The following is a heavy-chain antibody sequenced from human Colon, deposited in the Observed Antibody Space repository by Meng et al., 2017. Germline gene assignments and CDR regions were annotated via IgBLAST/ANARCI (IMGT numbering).Heavy chain of an antibody. D-gene: IGHD7-27*01. J-gene: IGHJ4*02. V-gene: IGHV2-5*02. CDR3: ARARELWGRPLPSPFDY. CDR2: IYWDDDK. Sequence: QITLKESGPTLVKPTQTLTLTCSISGFALSGVTVAWIRQPPGKALECLAVIYWDDDKRYRPSLESRLTITKDTSKNQVVLTMINVDPVDTATYYCARARELWGRPLPSPFDYWGPETLVTVSS. CDR1: GFALSGVT.